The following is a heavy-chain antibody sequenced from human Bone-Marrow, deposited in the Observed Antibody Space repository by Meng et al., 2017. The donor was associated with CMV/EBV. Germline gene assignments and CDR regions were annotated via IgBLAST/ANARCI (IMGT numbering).Heavy chain of an antibody. Sequence: SETLSLTCTVSGGSISSYYWSLIRQPPGNGLVWIGYIYYSGSTNYNPSLKSRVTISVDTSKNQFTLKLMSVTAADTAVYYCARLGRHCSGGSCYFGWFDPWGQGTLVTVSS. CDR2: IYYSGST. CDR3: ARLGRHCSGGSCYFGWFDP. CDR1: GGSISSYY. J-gene: IGHJ5*02. D-gene: IGHD2-15*01. V-gene: IGHV4-59*01.